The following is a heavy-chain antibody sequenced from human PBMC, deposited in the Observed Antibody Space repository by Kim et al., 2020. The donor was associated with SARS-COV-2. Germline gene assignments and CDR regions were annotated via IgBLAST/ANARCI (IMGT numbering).Heavy chain of an antibody. D-gene: IGHD3-16*01. V-gene: IGHV4-30-2*01. Sequence: SETLSLTCAVSGGSISSGGYSWSWIRQPPGKGLEWIGYIYHSGSTYYNPSLKSRVIISVDRSKNQFSLKLSSVTAADTAVYYCARGGRSGPGFDYWGQGTLVTVSS. CDR1: GGSISSGGYS. CDR2: IYHSGST. CDR3: ARGGRSGPGFDY. J-gene: IGHJ4*02.